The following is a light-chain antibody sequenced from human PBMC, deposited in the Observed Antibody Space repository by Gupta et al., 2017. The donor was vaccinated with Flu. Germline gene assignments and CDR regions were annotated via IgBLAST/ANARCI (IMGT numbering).Light chain of an antibody. CDR2: NAS. CDR3: QQYDNLPLT. V-gene: IGKV1-33*01. J-gene: IGKJ4*01. CDR1: QDISNY. Sequence: DIQMTQSQSSLSACGGDRVTITCQASQDISNYLNWYQQKPGKAPKLLIYNASNLETGVPSRFSRSRSVTDFTLTISSLHPEDIETYYCQQYDNLPLTFGGGTKVEIK.